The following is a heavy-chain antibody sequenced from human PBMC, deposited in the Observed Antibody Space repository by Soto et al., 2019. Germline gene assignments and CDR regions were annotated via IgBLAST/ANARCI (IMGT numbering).Heavy chain of an antibody. D-gene: IGHD3-16*01. Sequence: ASVKVSCKASGFTFTGYYIHWVRQAPGQGLEWMGWIRSNDGDPKYSQKFQDRATMTRDTSMNTVYMQLSRLRSDDTAVYYCARDERSYGEPPFDYWGQGTLVTVSS. CDR2: IRSNDGDP. J-gene: IGHJ4*02. CDR1: GFTFTGYY. V-gene: IGHV1-2*02. CDR3: ARDERSYGEPPFDY.